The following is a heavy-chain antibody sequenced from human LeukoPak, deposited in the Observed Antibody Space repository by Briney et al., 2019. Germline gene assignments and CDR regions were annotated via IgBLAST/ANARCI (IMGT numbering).Heavy chain of an antibody. D-gene: IGHD6-19*01. CDR2: IYYSGST. CDR3: ARLRIAVAGLDAFDI. CDR1: GYSISSGYY. J-gene: IGHJ3*02. V-gene: IGHV4-38-2*01. Sequence: SKTLSLTCAVSGYSISSGYYWGWIRQPPGKGLEWIGIIYYSGSTYYNPSLKSRVTISLDTSKNQFSLRLSSVTAADTAVYYCARLRIAVAGLDAFDIWGQGTKVTVSA.